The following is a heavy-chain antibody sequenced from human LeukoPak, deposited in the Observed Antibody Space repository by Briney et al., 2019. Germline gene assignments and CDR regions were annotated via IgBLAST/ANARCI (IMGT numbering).Heavy chain of an antibody. V-gene: IGHV1-18*01. CDR3: ARVPITIFGVVTPNWFDP. CDR1: GYTLTSYG. J-gene: IGHJ5*02. CDR2: ISAYNGNT. D-gene: IGHD3-3*01. Sequence: GASVNVSCKASGYTLTSYGISWVRQAPGQGLEWMGWISAYNGNTNYAQKLQGRVTMTTDTSTSTAYMELRSLRSDDTAVYYCARVPITIFGVVTPNWFDPWGQGTLVTVSS.